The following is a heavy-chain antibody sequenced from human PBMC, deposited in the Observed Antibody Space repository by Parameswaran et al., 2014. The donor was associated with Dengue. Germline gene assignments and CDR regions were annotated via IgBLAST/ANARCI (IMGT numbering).Heavy chain of an antibody. CDR2: IYPDDSDT. D-gene: IGHD5-18*01. J-gene: IGHJ4*02. Sequence: VRQMPGKGLEWMGIIYPDDSDTRYSPSFQGQVTISADKSINTAYLQWSSLKASDTAMYYCARSPEDIQLWFDYWGQGTLVTVSS. CDR3: ARSPEDIQLWFDY. V-gene: IGHV5-51*01.